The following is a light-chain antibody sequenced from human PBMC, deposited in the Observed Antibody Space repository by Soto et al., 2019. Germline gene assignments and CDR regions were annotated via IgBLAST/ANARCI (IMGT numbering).Light chain of an antibody. CDR3: HQYNNWFPFT. V-gene: IGKV3-15*01. CDR1: ESVNNK. CDR2: RAS. J-gene: IGKJ5*01. Sequence: EVVLTQSPATLSVSPGERATLSCRASESVNNKLGWYQQKPGQAPRLLIYRASTRGTGIPARFSGSGSGTEFTLTISSLQSEDSAVYYCHQYNNWFPFTFGQGTRLEIK.